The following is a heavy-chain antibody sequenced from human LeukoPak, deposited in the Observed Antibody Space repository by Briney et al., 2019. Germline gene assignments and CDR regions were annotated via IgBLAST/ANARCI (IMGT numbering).Heavy chain of an antibody. V-gene: IGHV1-69*13. CDR2: IIPIFGTA. CDR3: ARVGGVVGADDS. D-gene: IGHD1-26*01. CDR1: GGTFSSYT. J-gene: IGHJ5*02. Sequence: ASVKVSCKASGGTFSSYTISWVRQAPGQGLEWMRGIIPIFGTANYAQKFQGRVTITADESTSTAYMELSSLRSEDTAVYYCARVGGVVGADDSWGQGTLVTVSS.